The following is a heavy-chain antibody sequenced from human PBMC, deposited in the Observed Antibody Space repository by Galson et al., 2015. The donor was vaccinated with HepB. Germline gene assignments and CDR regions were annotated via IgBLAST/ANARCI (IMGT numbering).Heavy chain of an antibody. V-gene: IGHV4-34*01. CDR2: IIRDGST. D-gene: IGHD3-10*01. J-gene: IGHJ4*02. Sequence: SETLSLTCAVYGASFSDYYWGWIRQPPGKGLEWIGEIIRDGSTNYNPSLKSRVTISRDASKKQFSLKLSSVTAADTAVYYCARGYGRHIVREVYRESSFDYWGQGVLVTVSS. CDR3: ARGYGRHIVREVYRESSFDY. CDR1: GASFSDYY.